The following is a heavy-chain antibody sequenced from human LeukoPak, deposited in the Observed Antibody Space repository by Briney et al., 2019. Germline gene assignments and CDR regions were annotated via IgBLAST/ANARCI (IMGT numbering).Heavy chain of an antibody. Sequence: GGSLRLSCVTSGFTFGDYTMHWVRQVPGKGLEWLSGITWDGGNIAYADSVEGRFTISRDNAKSSLYLQMNSLRNEDMAFYFCAKGYTFHGVAHDSGYFDYWGQGTLVTVSS. CDR1: GFTFGDYT. D-gene: IGHD3-3*01. V-gene: IGHV3-9*03. CDR2: ITWDGGNI. CDR3: AKGYTFHGVAHDSGYFDY. J-gene: IGHJ4*02.